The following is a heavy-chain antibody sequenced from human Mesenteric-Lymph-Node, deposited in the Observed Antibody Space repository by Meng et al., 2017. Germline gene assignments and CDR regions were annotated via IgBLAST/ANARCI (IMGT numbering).Heavy chain of an antibody. CDR1: GGSIISGDYY. CDR2: IYYSGST. V-gene: IGHV4-30-4*01. D-gene: IGHD1-26*01. Sequence: GQLQESGPGLVKPSQTLSLTCTVSGGSIISGDYYWSWIRQLPGKGLEWIGCIYYSGSTYYNPSLKGRVTISVDTSKNQFSLNLSSVTAADTAVYYCARGQRSYSGSYPEWFDPWGQGTLVTVSS. CDR3: ARGQRSYSGSYPEWFDP. J-gene: IGHJ5*02.